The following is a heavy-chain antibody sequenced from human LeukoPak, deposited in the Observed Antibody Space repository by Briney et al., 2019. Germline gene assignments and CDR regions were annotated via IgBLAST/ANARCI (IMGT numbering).Heavy chain of an antibody. V-gene: IGHV3-21*03. Sequence: GGSLRLSCAASGFTFSSYSMNWVRQAPGKGLEWVSSISSSSSCIYYADSVKGRFTISRDNSKNTLYLQMNSLRAEDTAVYYCAKDVYPGSYWGQGTLVTVSS. CDR3: AKDVYPGSY. J-gene: IGHJ4*02. CDR2: ISSSSSCI. D-gene: IGHD2-2*01. CDR1: GFTFSSYS.